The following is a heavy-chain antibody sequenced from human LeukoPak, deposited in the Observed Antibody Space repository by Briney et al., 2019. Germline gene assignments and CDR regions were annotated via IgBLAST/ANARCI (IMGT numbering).Heavy chain of an antibody. D-gene: IGHD3-16*01. CDR3: ARHIFTSDGNYYYMDV. V-gene: IGHV4-39*01. CDR1: GVSISSISYY. Sequence: SETLSLTCTVSGVSISSISYYWGWIRQPPGKGLEWIGSIYYSWSTYYNPSLKSRVTISVDTSKNQFSLKPSSVTAADKAVYYCARHIFTSDGNYYYMDVWGKGTTVTISS. J-gene: IGHJ6*03. CDR2: IYYSWST.